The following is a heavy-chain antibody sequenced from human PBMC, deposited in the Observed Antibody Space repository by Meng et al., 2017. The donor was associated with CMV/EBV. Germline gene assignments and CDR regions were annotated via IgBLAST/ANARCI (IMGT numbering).Heavy chain of an antibody. CDR2: IYYSGST. CDR3: AREGYDFWSGSPPRGWSDP. CDR1: GGSISSYY. V-gene: IGHV4-59*01. J-gene: IGHJ5*02. Sequence: GSLRLSCTVSGGSISSYYWSWIRQPPGKGLEWIGYIYYSGSTNYNPSLKSRVTISVDTSKNQFSLKLSSVTAADTAVYYCAREGYDFWSGSPPRGWSDPWGQGTLVTVSS. D-gene: IGHD3-3*01.